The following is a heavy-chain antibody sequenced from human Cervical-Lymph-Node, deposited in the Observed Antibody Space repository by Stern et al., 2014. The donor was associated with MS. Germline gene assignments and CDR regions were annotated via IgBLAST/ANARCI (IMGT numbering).Heavy chain of an antibody. Sequence: QITLKESGPTLVKPTQTLTLTCRVSGFSLTTIGEGVGWIRQPPGKALEWLAIIYWGDDRRYSPSLKGRLTITRDTSKNLVFLKMTNMDPKDTATYYCAHSSLSVGVAFDYWGQGTLITVSS. CDR3: AHSSLSVGVAFDY. V-gene: IGHV2-5*02. CDR2: IYWGDDR. CDR1: GFSLTTIGEG. D-gene: IGHD3-10*01. J-gene: IGHJ4*02.